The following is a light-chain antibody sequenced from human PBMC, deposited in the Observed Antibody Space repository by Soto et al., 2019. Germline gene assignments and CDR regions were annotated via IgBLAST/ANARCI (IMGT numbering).Light chain of an antibody. CDR1: SSDVGGYDY. Sequence: VLTQPPSASGSPGQSVTIPCTGTSSDVGGYDYVSWYQQHPGKAPKLMIYEVTKRPSGVPDRFSGSKSGNTASLTVSGLQAEDEADYYCSSYAGSNNFVFGTGTKVTVL. V-gene: IGLV2-8*01. J-gene: IGLJ1*01. CDR2: EVT. CDR3: SSYAGSNNFV.